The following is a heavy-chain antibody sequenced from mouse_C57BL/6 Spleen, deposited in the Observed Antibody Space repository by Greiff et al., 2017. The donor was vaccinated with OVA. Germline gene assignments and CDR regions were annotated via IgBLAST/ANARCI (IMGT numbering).Heavy chain of an antibody. CDR2: ISSGSSTI. Sequence: DVQLVESGGGLVKPGGSLKLSCAASGFTFSDYGMHWVRQAPEKGLEWVAYISSGSSTIYYADTVKGRFTISRDNAKNTLFLQMTSLRSEDTAMYYCARNDGYYSWFAYWGQGTLVTVSA. D-gene: IGHD2-3*01. J-gene: IGHJ3*01. CDR1: GFTFSDYG. CDR3: ARNDGYYSWFAY. V-gene: IGHV5-17*01.